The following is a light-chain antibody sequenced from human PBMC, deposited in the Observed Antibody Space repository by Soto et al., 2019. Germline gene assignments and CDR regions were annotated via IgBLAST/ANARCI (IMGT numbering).Light chain of an antibody. V-gene: IGLV2-11*01. J-gene: IGLJ1*01. CDR2: DVS. Sequence: QSALTQPRSVSGSPGQSVTISCTGTSSDVGGYNYVSWYQQHPGKAPKLMIYDVSKRPSGVPDRSSGSKSGNTASLTISGLQAEDEADYYCCSYAGSYTRYVFGTGTKVTVL. CDR1: SSDVGGYNY. CDR3: CSYAGSYTRYV.